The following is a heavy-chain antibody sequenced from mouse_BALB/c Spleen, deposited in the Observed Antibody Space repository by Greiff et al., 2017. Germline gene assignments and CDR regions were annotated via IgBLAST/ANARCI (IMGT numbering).Heavy chain of an antibody. Sequence: EVQRVESGGGLVKPGGSLKLSCAASGFAFSSYDMSWVRQTPEKRLEWVAYISSGGGSTYYPDTVKGRFTISRDNAKNTLYLQMSSLKSEDTAMYYCARLVDSMDYWGQGTSVTVSS. CDR1: GFAFSSYD. V-gene: IGHV5-12-1*01. CDR2: ISSGGGST. CDR3: ARLVDSMDY. J-gene: IGHJ4*01.